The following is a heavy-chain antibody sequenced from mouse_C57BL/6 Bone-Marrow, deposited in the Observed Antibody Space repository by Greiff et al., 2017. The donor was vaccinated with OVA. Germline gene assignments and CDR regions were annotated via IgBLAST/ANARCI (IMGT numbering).Heavy chain of an antibody. D-gene: IGHD1-1*01. CDR3: ARNSGYFGSSYGWYFDV. J-gene: IGHJ1*03. CDR2: INPNNGGT. Sequence: VQLQQSGPELVKPGASVKMSCKASGYTFTDYNMHWVKQTHGKSLEWIGYINPNNGGTSYNQKFKGKATLTVNKSSSTAYMELRSLTSEDSAVYYCARNSGYFGSSYGWYFDVWGTGTTVTVSS. CDR1: GYTFTDYN. V-gene: IGHV1-22*01.